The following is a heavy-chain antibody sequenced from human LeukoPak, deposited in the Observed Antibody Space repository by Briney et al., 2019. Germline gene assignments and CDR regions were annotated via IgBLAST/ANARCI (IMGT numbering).Heavy chain of an antibody. Sequence: GGSLRLSCTASGFTFSSYEMHWVRQAPGKGLEWVSYISSTTTTIKYADSVKGRFTISRDNAKNSLYLQMNSLRAEDTAVYYCARLTGTWGQGTLVTVSS. V-gene: IGHV3-48*03. CDR2: ISSTTTTI. D-gene: IGHD1-20*01. CDR1: GFTFSSYE. CDR3: ARLTGT. J-gene: IGHJ5*02.